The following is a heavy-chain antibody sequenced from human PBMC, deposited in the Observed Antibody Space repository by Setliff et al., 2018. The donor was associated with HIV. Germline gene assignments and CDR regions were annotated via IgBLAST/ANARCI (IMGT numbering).Heavy chain of an antibody. CDR3: ARDWRSGYDLNFDY. D-gene: IGHD5-12*01. J-gene: IGHJ4*02. CDR2: IKQDGGEK. V-gene: IGHV3-7*01. Sequence: LRLSCAASGFTFSNYWMSWVRQAPGKGLEWVANIKQDGGEKYYVDSVKGRFTISRDNAKNSLYLQMNSLRAEDTAMYYCARDWRSGYDLNFDYWGQGTLVTVSS. CDR1: GFTFSNYW.